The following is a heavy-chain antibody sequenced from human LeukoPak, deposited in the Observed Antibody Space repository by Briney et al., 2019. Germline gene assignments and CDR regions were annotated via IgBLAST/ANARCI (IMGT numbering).Heavy chain of an antibody. Sequence: PSETLSLTCTVSGGSINSNFWGWIRQPPGKGLEWIGYMFYSGSTNYNPSLERRVTISGDTSKSQFSLKLSSVTAADTAIYYWAMYYGFPRQTFDIWGQGTLVTVSS. V-gene: IGHV4-59*01. D-gene: IGHD3-3*01. CDR1: GGSINSNF. CDR3: AMYYGFPRQTFDI. CDR2: MFYSGST. J-gene: IGHJ3*02.